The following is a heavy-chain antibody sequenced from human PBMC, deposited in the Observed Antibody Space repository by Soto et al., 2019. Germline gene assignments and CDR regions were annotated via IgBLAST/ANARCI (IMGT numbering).Heavy chain of an antibody. J-gene: IGHJ6*02. V-gene: IGHV1-69*13. CDR3: ARGSGSSGYYYNYYYYGMDV. CDR1: GGTFSSYA. Sequence: SVKVSCKASGGTFSSYAISWVRQAPGQGLEWMRGIIPIFGTANYAQKFQGRVTITADESTSTAYMELSSLRSEDTAVYYCARGSGSSGYYYNYYYYGMDVWGQGTTVTVSS. D-gene: IGHD3-22*01. CDR2: IIPIFGTA.